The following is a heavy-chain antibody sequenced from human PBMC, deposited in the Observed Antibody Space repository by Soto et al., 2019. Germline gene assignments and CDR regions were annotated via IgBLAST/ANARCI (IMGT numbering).Heavy chain of an antibody. CDR2: ISSSGSTI. J-gene: IGHJ4*02. CDR3: ARVAYYYDSSGYFY. CDR1: GFTFSSYN. V-gene: IGHV3-48*01. D-gene: IGHD3-22*01. Sequence: QPGGSLRLSCAASGFTFSSYNMNWVRQAPGKGLEWVSYISSSGSTIYYADSVKGRFTISRDNAKNSLYLQMNSLRAEDTAVYYCARVAYYYDSSGYFYWGQGTLVTVSS.